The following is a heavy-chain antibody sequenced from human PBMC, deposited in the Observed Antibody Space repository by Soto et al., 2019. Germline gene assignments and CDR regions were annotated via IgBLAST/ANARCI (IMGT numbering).Heavy chain of an antibody. CDR1: GGSVSSGDFY. CDR2: IYYSGST. Sequence: PSETLSLTCTVSGGSVSSGDFYWSWIRQPPGKGLEWIGNIYYSGSTNYNPSLMSRLTISVDTSKNQFSLKLTSVTAADTAVYYCARDSRTPSGGMDVWGQGTTVTVSS. V-gene: IGHV4-61*08. J-gene: IGHJ6*02. CDR3: ARDSRTPSGGMDV.